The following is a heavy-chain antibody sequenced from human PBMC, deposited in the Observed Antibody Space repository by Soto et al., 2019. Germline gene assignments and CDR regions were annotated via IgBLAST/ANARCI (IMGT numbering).Heavy chain of an antibody. CDR3: ARNPGGLLHPD. CDR2: ISRTSSYI. CDR1: GFTFSTYA. Sequence: EVQLVESGGGLVKPGGSLRLSCAASGFTFSTYAMNWVRQAPGKGLEWVSSISRTSSYIYYADSVKGRFTISRDNAKNSLNLQMNSLRAEDTAVYYCARNPGGLLHPDWGQGTLVTVSS. J-gene: IGHJ4*02. D-gene: IGHD2-15*01. V-gene: IGHV3-21*01.